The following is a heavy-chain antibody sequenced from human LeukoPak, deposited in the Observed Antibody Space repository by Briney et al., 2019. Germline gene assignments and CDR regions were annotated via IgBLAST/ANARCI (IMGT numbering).Heavy chain of an antibody. J-gene: IGHJ4*02. Sequence: KPGGSLRLSCAASGFTFSDYYMSWIRQAPGKGLEWVSYISSSGSTIYYADSVKGRFTISRDNAKNSLYLQMNSLRAEDTAAYYCAREEYDSSGYCSLLYWGQGTLVTVSS. CDR1: GFTFSDYY. CDR2: ISSSGSTI. V-gene: IGHV3-11*04. D-gene: IGHD3-22*01. CDR3: AREEYDSSGYCSLLY.